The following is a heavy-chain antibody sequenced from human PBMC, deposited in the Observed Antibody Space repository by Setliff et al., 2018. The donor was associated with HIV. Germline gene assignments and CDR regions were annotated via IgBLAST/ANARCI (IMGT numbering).Heavy chain of an antibody. D-gene: IGHD3-16*02. CDR2: FHPYSGHT. J-gene: IGHJ6*03. Sequence: ASVKVSCKASGYTFNNYFLHWVRQAPGQGLEWMGRFHPYSGHTNYAQNFQGRVTMTMDASITTVYMELSRLTSDDTAVYYCARGYPVSYYYYMDVWGKGTTVTVSS. CDR3: ARGYPVSYYYYMDV. CDR1: GYTFNNYF. V-gene: IGHV1-2*06.